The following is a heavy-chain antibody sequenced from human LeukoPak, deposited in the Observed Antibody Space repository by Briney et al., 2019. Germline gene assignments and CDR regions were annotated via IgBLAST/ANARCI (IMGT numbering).Heavy chain of an antibody. D-gene: IGHD3-3*01. Sequence: GGSLRLSCAASGFTFSSYAMSWVRQAPGKGLEWVAAINGGGDNTYYADSVRGRFTISRDNSKSTLILQMNGLRGEDTALYYCAKDLWSVAVSGLDHWGQGTRVTVSS. CDR1: GFTFSSYA. J-gene: IGHJ4*02. V-gene: IGHV3-23*01. CDR2: INGGGDNT. CDR3: AKDLWSVAVSGLDH.